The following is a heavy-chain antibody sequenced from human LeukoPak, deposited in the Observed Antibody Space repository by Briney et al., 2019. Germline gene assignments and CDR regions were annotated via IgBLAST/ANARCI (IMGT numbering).Heavy chain of an antibody. CDR2: INPNSGGT. J-gene: IGHJ4*01. CDR1: GYTFTGYY. Sequence: ASVKVSCKASGYTFTGYYMHWVRQAPGQGLEWMGWINPNSGGTNYAQKFQGRVTMTRDTSISTAYMELSRLRSDDTAVYYCARVQLGVRYSSSWYEPNFDYWAMEPWSPSPQ. V-gene: IGHV1-2*02. D-gene: IGHD6-13*01. CDR3: ARVQLGVRYSSSWYEPNFDY.